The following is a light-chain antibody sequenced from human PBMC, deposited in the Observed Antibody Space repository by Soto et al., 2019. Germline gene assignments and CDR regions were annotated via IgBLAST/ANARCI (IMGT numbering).Light chain of an antibody. CDR3: QQYYSYPQFT. CDR1: QCISRY. V-gene: IGKV1-8*01. CDR2: AAS. Sequence: AIRMTQSPSSFSASTGDRVTITCRASQCISRYLAWYQQKPGKAPKLLIYAASTLQSGVPSRFSGSGSGTAFTLTISCLQSEDFATYYCQQYYSYPQFTFGPGTKVDI. J-gene: IGKJ3*01.